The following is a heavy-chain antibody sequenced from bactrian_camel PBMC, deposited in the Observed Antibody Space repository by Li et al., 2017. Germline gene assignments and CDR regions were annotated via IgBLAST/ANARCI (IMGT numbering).Heavy chain of an antibody. J-gene: IGHJ4*01. CDR2: FIYTFGRTT. V-gene: IGHV3-3*01. Sequence: VQLVESGGGSVQAGGSLRLSCATSGYRYSRNCMGWFRQAPGMEREQVAVFIYTFGRTTRYADSVKGRFTISQDDAKNTVYLQMNSLKPEDTAMYYCAADPTLYGGYCLTRENKYWGQGTQVTVS. D-gene: IGHD2*01. CDR1: GYRYSRNC. CDR3: AADPTLYGGYCLTRENKY.